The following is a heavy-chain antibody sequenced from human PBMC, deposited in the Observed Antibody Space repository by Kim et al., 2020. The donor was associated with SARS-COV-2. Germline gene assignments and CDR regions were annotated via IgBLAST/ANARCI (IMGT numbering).Heavy chain of an antibody. J-gene: IGHJ6*02. V-gene: IGHV5-51*01. CDR1: GYSFTSYW. D-gene: IGHD2-2*01. Sequence: GESLKISCKGSGYSFTSYWIGWVRQMPGKGLEWMGIIYPGDSDTRYSPSFQGQVTITADQSISTAYLQWSSLKASDTAMYYCARSVSVPAAPYYYYGMDVWGQGTTVTVSS. CDR3: ARSVSVPAAPYYYYGMDV. CDR2: IYPGDSDT.